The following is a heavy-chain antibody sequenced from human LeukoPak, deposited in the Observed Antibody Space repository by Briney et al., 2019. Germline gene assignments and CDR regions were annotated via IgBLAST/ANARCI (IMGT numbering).Heavy chain of an antibody. J-gene: IGHJ4*02. V-gene: IGHV5-51*01. CDR2: IYPGYSHT. Sequence: GESLKISCKGFGYSLTSYWIGWVRQMPGKGLEWMGNIYPGYSHTRYSPSFQGQVTISADKSISTAYLQWSSLKASDTAMYYCARPHYYGSGSYSHWGQGTLVTVSS. CDR3: ARPHYYGSGSYSH. CDR1: GYSLTSYW. D-gene: IGHD3-10*01.